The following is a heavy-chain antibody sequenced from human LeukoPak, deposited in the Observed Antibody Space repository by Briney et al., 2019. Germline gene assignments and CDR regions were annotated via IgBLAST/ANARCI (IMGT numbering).Heavy chain of an antibody. J-gene: IGHJ4*02. V-gene: IGHV3-66*01. CDR3: ASGFSYGKVDY. D-gene: IGHD5-18*01. Sequence: QSGGSLRLSCAASGFTFSTYAMSWVRQAPGKGLEWVSLIYSGGRIFYADSVKGRFIISTDNSKNTLYLQMNSLRAEDTAVYYCASGFSYGKVDYWGQGTLVTVSS. CDR1: GFTFSTYA. CDR2: IYSGGRI.